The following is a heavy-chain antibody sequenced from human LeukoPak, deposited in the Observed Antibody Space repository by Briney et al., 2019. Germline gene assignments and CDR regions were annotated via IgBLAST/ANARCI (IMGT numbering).Heavy chain of an antibody. V-gene: IGHV3-23*01. J-gene: IGHJ3*02. Sequence: GGSLRLSCAASGFTFSSYAMSWVRQAPGKGLEWISAISGSGGSTYYADSVKGRFTISRDNSKNTLYLQMNSLRAEDTAVYYCAKDQAGDLAFDIWGQGTMVTVSS. D-gene: IGHD7-27*01. CDR2: ISGSGGST. CDR3: AKDQAGDLAFDI. CDR1: GFTFSSYA.